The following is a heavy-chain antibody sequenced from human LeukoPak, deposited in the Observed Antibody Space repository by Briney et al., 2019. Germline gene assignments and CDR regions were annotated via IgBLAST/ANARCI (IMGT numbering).Heavy chain of an antibody. D-gene: IGHD2/OR15-2a*01. V-gene: IGHV1-69*13. Sequence: ASVKVSCKASGGTFISYAISWVRQAPGQGLEWMGGIIPIFGTANYAQKFQGRVTITADESTSTAYMELSSLRSEDTAVYYCAREEQFSTSLDYWGQGTLVTVSS. J-gene: IGHJ4*02. CDR3: AREEQFSTSLDY. CDR1: GGTFISYA. CDR2: IIPIFGTA.